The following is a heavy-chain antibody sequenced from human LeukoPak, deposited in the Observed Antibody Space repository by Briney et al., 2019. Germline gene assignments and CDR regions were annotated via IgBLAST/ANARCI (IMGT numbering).Heavy chain of an antibody. CDR3: ARGPSGYHNT. D-gene: IGHD5-12*01. CDR2: MSSSDDGT. Sequence: PGGSLRLSCAASGFSFSSYAMSWVRQAPGKGLEWVSAMSSSDDGTYYAGSVRGRFTISRDSSRSTLYLQMNSLRAEDTAVYYCARGPSGYHNTGGQGTLVTVSS. CDR1: GFSFSSYA. J-gene: IGHJ4*02. V-gene: IGHV3-23*01.